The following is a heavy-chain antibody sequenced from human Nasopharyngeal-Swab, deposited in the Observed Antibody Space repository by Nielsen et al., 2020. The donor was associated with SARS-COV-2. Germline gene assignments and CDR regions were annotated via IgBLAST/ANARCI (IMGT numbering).Heavy chain of an antibody. V-gene: IGHV4-34*01. D-gene: IGHD3-22*01. J-gene: IGHJ6*02. CDR1: GGSSSGYY. CDR2: INHSGST. CDR3: ASDSSGYLFNYGMDV. Sequence: SETLSLTCAVYGGSSSGYYWSWIRQPPGKGLEWIGEINHSGSTNYNPSLKSRVTISVDTSKNQFSLKLSSVTAADTAVYYCASDSSGYLFNYGMDVWGQGTTVTVSS.